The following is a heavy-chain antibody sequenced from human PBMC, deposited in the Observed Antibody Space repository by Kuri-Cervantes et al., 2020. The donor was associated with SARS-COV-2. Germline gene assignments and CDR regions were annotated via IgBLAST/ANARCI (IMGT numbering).Heavy chain of an antibody. CDR2: ISGSGGST. V-gene: IGHV3-23*01. CDR3: TTLIDY. CDR1: GFTFGDYA. Sequence: GESLKISCTASGFTFGDYAMSWVRQAPGKGLEWVSAISGSGGSTYYADSVKGRFTISRDNSKNTLYLQMNSLRAEDTAVYYCTTLIDYWGQGALVTVSS. J-gene: IGHJ4*02.